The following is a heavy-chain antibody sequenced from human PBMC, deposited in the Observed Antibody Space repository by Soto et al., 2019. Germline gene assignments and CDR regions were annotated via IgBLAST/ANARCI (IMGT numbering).Heavy chain of an antibody. CDR2: MSGTSGTT. CDR3: AKEYNWNDYFDF. CDR1: GFSFSSYA. V-gene: IGHV3-23*01. J-gene: IGHJ4*02. D-gene: IGHD1-20*01. Sequence: GGSLRLSCAASGFSFSSYAMSWVRQAPGKGLEWVSTMSGTSGTTYYADSVKGRFTISRDNSENTLFLQMNSLRAEDTAIYYCAKEYNWNDYFDFWGQGTPVTVSS.